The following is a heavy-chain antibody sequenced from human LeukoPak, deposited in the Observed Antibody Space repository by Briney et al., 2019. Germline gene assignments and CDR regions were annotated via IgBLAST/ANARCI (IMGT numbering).Heavy chain of an antibody. D-gene: IGHD1-1*01. CDR1: GFTFYSYS. CDR2: ISSSSDAI. Sequence: GGSLRLSCAASGFTFYSYSMNWVRQAPGKGLEWISYISSSSDAIYYADSVKGRFTISRDNAKSSLYLQMSSLKADDTAVYYCARDLRGTGTTLDYWGQGTLATVSS. J-gene: IGHJ4*02. CDR3: ARDLRGTGTTLDY. V-gene: IGHV3-48*01.